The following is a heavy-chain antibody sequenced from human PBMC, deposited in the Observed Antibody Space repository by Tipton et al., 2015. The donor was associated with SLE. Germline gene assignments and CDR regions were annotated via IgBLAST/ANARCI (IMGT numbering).Heavy chain of an antibody. CDR2: IYYSGST. CDR1: GGSISSHY. D-gene: IGHD2-21*01. J-gene: IGHJ5*02. CDR3: ARDQKASNL. V-gene: IGHV4-59*11. Sequence: TLSLTCNVSGGSISSHYWSWIRQPPGKGLEYIGYIYYSGSTNYNPSLKSRVTISVDTSKNQFSLKLSSVTAADTAVYYCARDQKASNLWGQGTLVTVSS.